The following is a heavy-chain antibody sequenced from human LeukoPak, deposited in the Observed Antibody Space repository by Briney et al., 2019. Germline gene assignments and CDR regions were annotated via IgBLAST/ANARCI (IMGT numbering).Heavy chain of an antibody. Sequence: PGGSLRLSCAASGFTFSTYAMNWVRQAPGKGLEWVSTIGGSGGPTYYADSMKGRFTISRDNSKNTLFLQMNSLRADDTAAYYCARTVHLDYWGQGTLVTVSS. CDR2: IGGSGGPT. CDR3: ARTVHLDY. J-gene: IGHJ4*02. D-gene: IGHD1-1*01. CDR1: GFTFSTYA. V-gene: IGHV3-23*01.